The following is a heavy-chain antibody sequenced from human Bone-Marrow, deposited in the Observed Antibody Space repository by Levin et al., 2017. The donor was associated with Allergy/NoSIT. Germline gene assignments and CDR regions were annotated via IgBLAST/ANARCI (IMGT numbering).Heavy chain of an antibody. J-gene: IGHJ4*02. CDR2: INSDGSST. V-gene: IGHV3-74*01. CDR3: ARAEMATIPTGFDY. Sequence: GGSLRLSCAASGFTFSSYWMHWVRQAPGKGLVWVSRINSDGSSTSYADSVKGRFTISRDNAKNTMYLQMNSLRAEDTAVYYCARAEMATIPTGFDYWGQGTLVTVS. CDR1: GFTFSSYW. D-gene: IGHD5-24*01.